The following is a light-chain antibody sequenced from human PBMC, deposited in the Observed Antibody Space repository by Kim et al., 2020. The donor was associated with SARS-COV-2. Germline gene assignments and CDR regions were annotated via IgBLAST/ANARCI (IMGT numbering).Light chain of an antibody. V-gene: IGLV1-36*01. CDR3: AAWDDNVNGLL. Sequence: QSALTQPPSMSQAPGQTVIISCSGSSSNIENNAVNWFQQLPGQPPRLLIYYDDLLPSGVSNRFSGSKSGSSASLAISGLLSEDEADYYCAAWDDNVNGLLFGGGTQLTVL. CDR2: YDD. J-gene: IGLJ2*01. CDR1: SSNIENNA.